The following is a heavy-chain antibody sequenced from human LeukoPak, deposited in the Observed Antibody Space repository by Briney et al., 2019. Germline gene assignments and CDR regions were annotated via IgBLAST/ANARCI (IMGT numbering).Heavy chain of an antibody. CDR2: INPNNGGT. V-gene: IGHV1-2*06. Sequence: ASVKVSCKASGYTFIGYYMHWVRQAPGQGLEWMGRINPNNGGTNYAEKFQGRVSMTRDTSISAAYMELSRLRSDDTAVYYCARRSETGNYYSWAYWGQGTLVTVSS. D-gene: IGHD3-10*01. CDR3: ARRSETGNYYSWAY. J-gene: IGHJ4*02. CDR1: GYTFIGYY.